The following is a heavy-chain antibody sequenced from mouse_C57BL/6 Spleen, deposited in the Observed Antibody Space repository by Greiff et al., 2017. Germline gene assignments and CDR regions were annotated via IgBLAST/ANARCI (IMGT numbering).Heavy chain of an antibody. J-gene: IGHJ4*01. CDR1: GYTFTSYW. CDR3: ATLTVVDSMDY. CDR2: INPSSGYT. Sequence: QVQLQQSGAELAKPGASVKLSCKASGYTFTSYWMHWVNQRPGQGLEWIGYINPSSGYTKYNQKFKDKATLTADKSSSTSYMQLSSLTDEDSAVYYCATLTVVDSMDYWGQGTSVTVSS. D-gene: IGHD1-1*01. V-gene: IGHV1-7*01.